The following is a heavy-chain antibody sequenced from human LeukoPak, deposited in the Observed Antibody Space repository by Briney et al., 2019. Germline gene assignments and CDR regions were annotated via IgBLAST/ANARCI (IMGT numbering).Heavy chain of an antibody. Sequence: GGSLRLSCAASGFTFSSYAMSWVRQAPGKGLEWVSAISGSGGSTYYVDSVKGRFTISRDKPKNTLYLQMNSLRAEDTAVYYCARSGWIPAGFDYWGQGTLVTVSS. V-gene: IGHV3-23*01. CDR3: ARSGWIPAGFDY. J-gene: IGHJ4*02. CDR1: GFTFSSYA. D-gene: IGHD6-19*01. CDR2: ISGSGGST.